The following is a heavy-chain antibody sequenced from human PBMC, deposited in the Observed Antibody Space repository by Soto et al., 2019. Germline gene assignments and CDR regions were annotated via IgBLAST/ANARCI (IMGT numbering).Heavy chain of an antibody. CDR1: GYTFTNYA. CDR2: INAGNGNT. Sequence: QVQLVQSGAEEKKHGASVKVSCKASGYTFTNYALPWVRQAPEKRLEWMGWINAGNGNTKYSQKFQGRVTITSDTSASTAYMELSSLRSEDTSVYYCARVSGYYSLDYWGQGTLVNVSS. J-gene: IGHJ4*02. D-gene: IGHD5-12*01. V-gene: IGHV1-3*05. CDR3: ARVSGYYSLDY.